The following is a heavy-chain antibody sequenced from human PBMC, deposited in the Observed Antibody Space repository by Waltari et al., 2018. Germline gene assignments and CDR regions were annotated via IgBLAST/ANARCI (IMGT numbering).Heavy chain of an antibody. CDR1: GGSISSSSSY. Sequence: QLQLQESGPGLVKPSETLSLTCTVSGGSISSSSSYWGWIRQPPGRGLEWIGSIYYSGSTYYNPSLKSRVTISVDTSKNQFSLKLSSVTAADTAVYYCARRVEAEGGYWEPGAFDIWGQGTMVTVSS. CDR3: ARRVEAEGGYWEPGAFDI. V-gene: IGHV4-39*01. CDR2: IYYSGST. D-gene: IGHD1-26*01. J-gene: IGHJ3*02.